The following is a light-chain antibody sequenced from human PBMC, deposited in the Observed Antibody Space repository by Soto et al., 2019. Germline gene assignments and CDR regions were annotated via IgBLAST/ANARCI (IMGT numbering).Light chain of an antibody. J-gene: IGLJ1*01. Sequence: QSALTQPASVSGSPGQSITISCSGTTSDVGTFGLVSWFQQHPGKAPKLMIYEGSKRPAGVSKRFSGSKSGDTASLTISGLQAEDEADYYCQSYDSTLSARYVFGTGTQLTVL. V-gene: IGLV2-23*01. CDR3: QSYDSTLSARYV. CDR1: TSDVGTFGL. CDR2: EGS.